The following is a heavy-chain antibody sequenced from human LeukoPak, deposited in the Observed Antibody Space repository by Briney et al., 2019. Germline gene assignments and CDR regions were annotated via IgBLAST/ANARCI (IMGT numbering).Heavy chain of an antibody. J-gene: IGHJ4*02. CDR2: INHSGST. D-gene: IGHD3-10*01. CDR3: ARASNQYYYGSGSYYYDY. V-gene: IGHV4-34*01. CDR1: GGSFSGYY. Sequence: SETLSLTCAVYGGSFSGYYWSWIRQPPGKGLDWIGEINHSGSTNYNPSLKSRVTISVDTSKNQFSLKLSSVTAADTAVYYCARASNQYYYGSGSYYYDYWGQGTLVTVSS.